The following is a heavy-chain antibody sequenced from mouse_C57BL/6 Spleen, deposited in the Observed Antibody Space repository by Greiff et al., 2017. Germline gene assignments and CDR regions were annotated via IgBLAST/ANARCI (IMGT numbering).Heavy chain of an antibody. CDR1: GYTFTGYW. D-gene: IGHD1-1*01. CDR2: ILPGSGST. J-gene: IGHJ1*03. CDR3: ARVGSSHYGYFDV. V-gene: IGHV1-9*01. Sequence: QVQLQQSGAELMKPGASVKLSCKATGYTFTGYWIEWVKQRPGHGLEWIGEILPGSGSTNYNEKFKGKATFTADPSSNTSYMQLSSLTTDDSAIYYCARVGSSHYGYFDVWGTGTTVTVSS.